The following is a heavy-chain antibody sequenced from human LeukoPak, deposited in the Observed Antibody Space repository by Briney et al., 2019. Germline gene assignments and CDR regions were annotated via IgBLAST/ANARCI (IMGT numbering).Heavy chain of an antibody. V-gene: IGHV3-23*01. J-gene: IGHJ4*02. CDR3: ARDRSRSSSFPDY. CDR2: ISGSGGST. Sequence: PGGSLRLSCAASGFTFSSYAMSWVRQAPGKGLEWVSAISGSGGSTYYADSVKGRFTISRDNSKNTLYLQMNSLRAEDTAVYYCARDRSRSSSFPDYWGQGTLVTVSS. D-gene: IGHD6-6*01. CDR1: GFTFSSYA.